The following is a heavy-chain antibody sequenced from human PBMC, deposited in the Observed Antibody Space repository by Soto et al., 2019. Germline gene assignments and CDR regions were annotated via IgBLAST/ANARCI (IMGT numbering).Heavy chain of an antibody. J-gene: IGHJ6*02. CDR1: GGSFSGYY. D-gene: IGHD2-2*01. V-gene: IGHV4-34*01. CDR3: ATIRRIVRGLIYYGMDV. Sequence: SETLSLTCAVYGGSFSGYYWSWIRQPPGKGLEWIGEINHSGSTNYNPSLKSRVTISVDTSKNQFSLKLSSVTAADTAVYYCATIRRIVRGLIYYGMDVWGQGTTVTVSS. CDR2: INHSGST.